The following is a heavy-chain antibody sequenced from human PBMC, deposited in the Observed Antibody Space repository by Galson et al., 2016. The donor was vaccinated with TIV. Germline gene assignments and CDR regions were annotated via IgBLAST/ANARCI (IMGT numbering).Heavy chain of an antibody. J-gene: IGHJ4*02. CDR3: ARDKGGYLDWFLDY. CDR1: GYTFTGYY. D-gene: IGHD3-9*01. Sequence: SVKVSCKASGYTFTGYYMHWVRQAPGQGLEWMGRINPNSGATNYAQKFQGRVTMTRDTSISTAYMELSRLESDDTAVYYCARDKGGYLDWFLDYWGQGTLVTVSS. CDR2: INPNSGAT. V-gene: IGHV1-2*06.